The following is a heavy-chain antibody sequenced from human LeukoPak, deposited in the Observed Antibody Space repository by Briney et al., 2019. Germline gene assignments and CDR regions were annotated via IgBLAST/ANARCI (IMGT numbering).Heavy chain of an antibody. J-gene: IGHJ6*03. CDR1: GGSISSHY. Sequence: SETLSLTCTVSGGSISSHYWSWIRQPPGKGLEWIGYTYYSGSTNYNPSLKSRVTISVDTSKNQFSLKLSSVTAADTAVYYCARGPPYYYMDVWGKGTTVTVSS. CDR3: ARGPPYYYMDV. V-gene: IGHV4-59*11. CDR2: TYYSGST.